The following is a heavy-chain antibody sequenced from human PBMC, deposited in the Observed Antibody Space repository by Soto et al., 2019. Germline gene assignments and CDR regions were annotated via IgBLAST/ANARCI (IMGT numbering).Heavy chain of an antibody. CDR3: ARDGTIFGVVEAYYYYYMDV. D-gene: IGHD3-3*01. CDR2: ISSSSSTI. J-gene: IGHJ6*03. Sequence: PGGSLRLSCAASGFTFSSYSMNWVRQAPGKGLEWVSYISSSSSTIYYADSVKGRFTISRDNAKNSLYLQMNSLRAEDTAVYYCARDGTIFGVVEAYYYYYMDVWGKGTTVTVSS. CDR1: GFTFSSYS. V-gene: IGHV3-48*01.